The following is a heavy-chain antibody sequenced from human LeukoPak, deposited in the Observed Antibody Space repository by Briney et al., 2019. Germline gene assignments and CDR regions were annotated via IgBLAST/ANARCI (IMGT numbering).Heavy chain of an antibody. D-gene: IGHD3-3*01. CDR2: ISGSGGST. V-gene: IGHV3-23*01. CDR1: GFTFSSYA. J-gene: IGHJ4*02. Sequence: GGSLRLSCAASGFTFSSYAMSWVRQAPGKGLEWVSAISGSGGSTYYADSVRGRFTISRDNSKNTLYLQMNSLRAEDTAVYYCAKVQLDFWSGYYSGTYYFDYWGQGTLVTVSS. CDR3: AKVQLDFWSGYYSGTYYFDY.